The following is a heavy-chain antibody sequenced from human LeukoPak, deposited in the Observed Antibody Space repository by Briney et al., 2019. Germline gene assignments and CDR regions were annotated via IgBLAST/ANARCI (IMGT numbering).Heavy chain of an antibody. CDR1: NYTFSDYD. D-gene: IGHD4-17*01. V-gene: IGHV1-18*01. CDR2: VSKYTGNA. CDR3: AREDDRSFGAYDC. J-gene: IGHJ4*02. Sequence: ASVSVSCKASNYTFSDYDVTWVRQAPGQGLEWMGWVSKYTGNADYAPKFQGRVSMTTDTSTRTAYMELRGLRPDDTAVYFCAREDDRSFGAYDCWGQGTLVTVSS.